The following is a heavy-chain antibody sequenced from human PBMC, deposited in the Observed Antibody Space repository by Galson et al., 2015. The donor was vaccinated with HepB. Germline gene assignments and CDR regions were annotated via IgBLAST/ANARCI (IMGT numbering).Heavy chain of an antibody. V-gene: IGHV3-11*01. D-gene: IGHD3-22*01. CDR1: GFTFSDYY. Sequence: SLRLSCAASGFTFSDYYMSWIRQAPGKGLEWVSYISSSGSTIYYADSVKGRFTISRDNAKNSLYLQMNSLRAEDTAVYYCAREGDYYDSSGPYDAFDIWGQGTMVTVSS. CDR3: AREGDYYDSSGPYDAFDI. J-gene: IGHJ3*02. CDR2: ISSSGSTI.